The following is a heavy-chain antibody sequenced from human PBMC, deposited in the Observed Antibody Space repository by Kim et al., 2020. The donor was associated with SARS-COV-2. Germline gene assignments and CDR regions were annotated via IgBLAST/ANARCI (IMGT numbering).Heavy chain of an antibody. V-gene: IGHV1-58*02. CDR1: GFTFTSSA. J-gene: IGHJ6*02. CDR2: IVVGSGNT. CDR3: AAERYYDILTGSFYGMDV. Sequence: SVKVSCKASGFTFTSSAMQWVRQARGQRLEWIGWIVVGSGNTNYAQKFQERVTITRDMSTSTAYMELSSLRSEDTAVYYCAAERYYDILTGSFYGMDVWGQGTTVTVSS. D-gene: IGHD3-9*01.